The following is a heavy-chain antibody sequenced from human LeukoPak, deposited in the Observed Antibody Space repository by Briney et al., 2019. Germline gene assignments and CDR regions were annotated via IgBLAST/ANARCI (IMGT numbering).Heavy chain of an antibody. Sequence: GGSLRLSCAASGFTFSSYAMSWVRQSPGKGLEWASAISGSGGSTYYADSVKGRFTISRDTSKNTLYLQMNSLRAEDTAVYYCAKDSEVVVVAAGEGYFDYWGQGTLVPVSS. CDR1: GFTFSSYA. CDR3: AKDSEVVVVAAGEGYFDY. V-gene: IGHV3-23*01. J-gene: IGHJ4*02. D-gene: IGHD2-15*01. CDR2: ISGSGGST.